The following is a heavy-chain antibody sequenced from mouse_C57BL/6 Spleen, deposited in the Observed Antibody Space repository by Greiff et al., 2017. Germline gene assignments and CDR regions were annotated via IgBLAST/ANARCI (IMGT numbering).Heavy chain of an antibody. CDR1: GFTFTDYY. D-gene: IGHD4-1*01. CDR2: IRNKANGYPT. J-gene: IGHJ2*01. Sequence: EVHLVESGGGLVQPGGSLSLSCAASGFTFTDYYMSWVRQPPGKALEWLGFIRNKANGYPTEYSASVKGRFTISRDNSQSILYLQMNALRAEDSATYYCARWTGTFDYWGQGTTLTVSS. CDR3: ARWTGTFDY. V-gene: IGHV7-3*01.